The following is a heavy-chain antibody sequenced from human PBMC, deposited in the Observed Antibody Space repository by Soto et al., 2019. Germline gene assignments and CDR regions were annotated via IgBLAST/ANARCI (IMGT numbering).Heavy chain of an antibody. CDR1: GFTFSDYY. CDR3: ARVAGYVVSRFKY. D-gene: IGHD5-12*01. Sequence: SVRLSCAASGFTFSDYYMTWIRQAPGKGLEWISHISNSGSSTNYADSVRGRFTISRDNAKNSLFLQMNSLRAEDTAVYYCARVAGYVVSRFKYWRPGALVTVSS. J-gene: IGHJ4*02. V-gene: IGHV3-11*06. CDR2: ISNSGSST.